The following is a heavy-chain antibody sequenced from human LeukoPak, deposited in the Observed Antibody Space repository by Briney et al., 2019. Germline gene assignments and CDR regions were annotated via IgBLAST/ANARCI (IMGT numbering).Heavy chain of an antibody. CDR1: GFTFSSYG. CDR2: ISYDGSNK. V-gene: IGHV3-30*18. Sequence: GGSLRLPCAASGFTFSSYGMHWVRQAPGKGLEWVAVISYDGSNKYYADSVKGRFTISRDNSKNTLYLQMNSLRAEDTAVYYCAKDLARWGQGTLVTVSS. J-gene: IGHJ4*02. CDR3: AKDLAR.